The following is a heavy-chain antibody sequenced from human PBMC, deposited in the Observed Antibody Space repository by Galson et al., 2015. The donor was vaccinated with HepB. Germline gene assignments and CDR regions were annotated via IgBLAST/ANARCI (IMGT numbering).Heavy chain of an antibody. CDR2: ISAYNGNT. D-gene: IGHD1-26*01. CDR3: ARDGIVVQLGGWYFDY. V-gene: IGHV1-18*04. Sequence: SVKVSCKASGYTFTSYGISWVRQAPGQGLEWMGWISAYNGNTNYAQKLQGRVTMTTDTSTSTAYMELRSLRSDDTAVYYCARDGIVVQLGGWYFDYWGQGTLVTVSS. J-gene: IGHJ4*02. CDR1: GYTFTSYG.